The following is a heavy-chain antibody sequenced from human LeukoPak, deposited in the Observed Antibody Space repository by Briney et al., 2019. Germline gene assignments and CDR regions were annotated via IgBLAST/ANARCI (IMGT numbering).Heavy chain of an antibody. J-gene: IGHJ4*02. CDR1: GFIFSSYS. Sequence: GGSLRLSCAASGFIFSSYSMNWVGKAPGRGREWVSYISTTNTIYYRDSVKGRFTISRDNAKNLLYLQMNSLRAEDTAVYYCAGQRSGYDFDHWGQGTPVTVSS. CDR3: AGQRSGYDFDH. V-gene: IGHV3-48*01. D-gene: IGHD5-12*01. CDR2: ISTTNTI.